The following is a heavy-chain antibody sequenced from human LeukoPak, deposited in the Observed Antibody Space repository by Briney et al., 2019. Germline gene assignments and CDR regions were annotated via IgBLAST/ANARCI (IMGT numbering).Heavy chain of an antibody. CDR3: AIFGVVIGPNYFDY. D-gene: IGHD3-3*01. V-gene: IGHV1-2*02. Sequence: GASVKVSCKASGGTFSSYAISWVRQAPGQGLEWMGWINPNSGGTNYAQKFQGRVTMTRDTSISTAYMELSRLRSDDTAVYYCAIFGVVIGPNYFDYWGQGTLVTVSS. CDR2: INPNSGGT. J-gene: IGHJ4*02. CDR1: GGTFSSYA.